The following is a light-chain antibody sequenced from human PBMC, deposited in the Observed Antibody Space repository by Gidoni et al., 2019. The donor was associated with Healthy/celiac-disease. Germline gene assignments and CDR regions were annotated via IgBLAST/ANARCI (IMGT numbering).Light chain of an antibody. CDR3: QQSYSTPLT. J-gene: IGKJ4*01. Sequence: DIQMTQSPSSLSASVGDRVTITCRASQSISSYLNWYQQKPWKAPKLLIYAASSLQSGVPSRFSGSVSGTAFTLTISCLQPEDFATYSCQQSYSTPLTFGGXTKVEIK. CDR2: AAS. CDR1: QSISSY. V-gene: IGKV1-39*01.